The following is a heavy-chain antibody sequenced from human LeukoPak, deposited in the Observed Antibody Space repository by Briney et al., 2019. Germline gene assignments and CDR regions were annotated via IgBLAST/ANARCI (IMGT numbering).Heavy chain of an antibody. CDR2: VSAGYIT. V-gene: IGHV3-23*01. Sequence: GGSLRLSCAASGFTFSSSSMSWVRQAPGKGLEWVSSVSAGYITYYADSVKGRFTISRDNSKNTLYLQMRSLRAEDTAIYYCAKGAGSSAFDIWGQGTTVTVSS. J-gene: IGHJ3*02. CDR1: GFTFSSSS. D-gene: IGHD6-13*01. CDR3: AKGAGSSAFDI.